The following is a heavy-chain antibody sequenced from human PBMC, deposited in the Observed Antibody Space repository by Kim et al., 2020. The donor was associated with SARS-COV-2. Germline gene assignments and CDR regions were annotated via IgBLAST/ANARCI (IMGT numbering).Heavy chain of an antibody. D-gene: IGHD3-9*01. CDR1: GGSISSYY. Sequence: SETLSLTCTVSGGSISSYYWSWIRQPPGKGLEWIGYIYYSGSTNYNPSLKSRVTISVDTSKNQFSLKLSSVTAADTAVYYCARGIRDFDWVGFKGLYYYYYMDVWGKGTTVTVSS. CDR3: ARGIRDFDWVGFKGLYYYYYMDV. J-gene: IGHJ6*03. V-gene: IGHV4-59*01. CDR2: IYYSGST.